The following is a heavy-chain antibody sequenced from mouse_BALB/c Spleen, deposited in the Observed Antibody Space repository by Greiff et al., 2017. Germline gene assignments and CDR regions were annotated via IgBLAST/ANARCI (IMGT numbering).Heavy chain of an antibody. CDR3: ARGAARARGDY. CDR1: GYTFTSYT. CDR2: INPSSGYT. V-gene: IGHV1-4*02. J-gene: IGHJ2*01. D-gene: IGHD3-1*01. Sequence: VQLQQSAAELARPGASVKMSCKASGYTFTSYTMHWVKQRPGQGLEWIGYINPSSGYTEYNQKFKDKTTLTADKSSSTAYMQLSSLTSEDSAVYYCARGAARARGDYWGQGTILTVSS.